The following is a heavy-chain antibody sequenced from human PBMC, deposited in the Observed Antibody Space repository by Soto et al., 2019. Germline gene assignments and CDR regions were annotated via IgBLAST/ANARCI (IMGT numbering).Heavy chain of an antibody. CDR1: GGSISSYY. CDR3: ARGSPYHYDSSGFYTPDRFSYYYGMAV. J-gene: IGHJ6*02. CDR2: IYYSGST. D-gene: IGHD3-22*01. V-gene: IGHV4-59*01. Sequence: NPSETLSLTCTVSGGSISSYYWRWIRQPPGKGLEWMDYIYYSGSTNYNPSLKSRVTISLDTSKNQFSLKLSSVTAADTAVYYCARGSPYHYDSSGFYTPDRFSYYYGMAVGGQGTTVTVSS.